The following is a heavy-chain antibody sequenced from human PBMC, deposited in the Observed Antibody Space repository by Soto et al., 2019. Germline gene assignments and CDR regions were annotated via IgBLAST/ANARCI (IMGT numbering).Heavy chain of an antibody. Sequence: VASVKVSCKASGGTFSSYAISWVRQAPGQGLEWMGGIIPIFGTANYAQKFQGRVTITADKSTSTAYVELSSLRSEDTAVYYCASPLAGTTSDFDYWGQGTLVTVSS. D-gene: IGHD1-7*01. CDR1: GGTFSSYA. CDR2: IIPIFGTA. J-gene: IGHJ4*02. CDR3: ASPLAGTTSDFDY. V-gene: IGHV1-69*06.